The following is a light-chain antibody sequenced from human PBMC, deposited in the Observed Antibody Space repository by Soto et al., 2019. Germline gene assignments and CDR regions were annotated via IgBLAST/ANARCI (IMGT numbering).Light chain of an antibody. V-gene: IGKV3-11*01. CDR3: QQRSNWPPST. CDR2: DAS. CDR1: QSVSNY. J-gene: IGKJ5*01. Sequence: EIVLTQSPATLSLSPGERATLSCRASQSVSNYLAWYQQKPDQAPRLLIYDASNRATCIPSRFIGSGSGTDFTLSISSLEAEDFAVYYCQQRSNWPPSTFGQGTRLEIK.